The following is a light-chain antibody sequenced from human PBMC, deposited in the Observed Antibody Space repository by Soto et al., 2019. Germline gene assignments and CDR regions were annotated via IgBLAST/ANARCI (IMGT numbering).Light chain of an antibody. CDR3: QQSYSSPLT. Sequence: DIQMTQSPSSLSASVGDRVTITCRESQSISSYLNWYQQTPGKAPKLLIYAASSLQSGVPTRFSGSRSGTDFTLTVSGLQPEDFAIYYCQQSYSSPLTFGGGTKVEIK. J-gene: IGKJ4*01. CDR1: QSISSY. V-gene: IGKV1-39*01. CDR2: AAS.